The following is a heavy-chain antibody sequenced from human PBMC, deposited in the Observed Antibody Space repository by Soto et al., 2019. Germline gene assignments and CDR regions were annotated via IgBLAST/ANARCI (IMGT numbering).Heavy chain of an antibody. Sequence: PSETLSLTCTVSGGSISSGGYYWSWIRQHPGKGLEWIGYIYYSGSTYYNPSLKSRVTISVDTSKNQFSLKLSSVTAADTAVYYCARAYDYLVGPYWYFDYWGQGTLVTVSS. CDR2: IYYSGST. J-gene: IGHJ4*02. D-gene: IGHD5-12*01. CDR3: ARAYDYLVGPYWYFDY. CDR1: GGSISSGGYY. V-gene: IGHV4-31*03.